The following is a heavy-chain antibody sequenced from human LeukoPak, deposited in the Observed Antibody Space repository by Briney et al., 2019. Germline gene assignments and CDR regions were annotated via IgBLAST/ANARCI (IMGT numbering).Heavy chain of an antibody. CDR1: GGSFSGYY. CDR2: INHSGST. Sequence: SETLSLTCAVYGGSFSGYYWSWIRQPPGKGLEWIGEINHSGSTNYNPSLKSRVTISVDTSKNQFSLKLSSVTAADTAVYYCARDSGQLWLQGYYYYYGMDVWGQGTTVTVSS. V-gene: IGHV4-34*01. CDR3: ARDSGQLWLQGYYYYYGMDV. J-gene: IGHJ6*02. D-gene: IGHD5-18*01.